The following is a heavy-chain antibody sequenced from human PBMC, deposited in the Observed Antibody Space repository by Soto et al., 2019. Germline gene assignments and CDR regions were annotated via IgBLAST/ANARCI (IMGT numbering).Heavy chain of an antibody. D-gene: IGHD2-21*02. J-gene: IGHJ6*02. V-gene: IGHV3-30-3*01. CDR3: ENCGGDCYSSRFYGMDV. CDR2: ISYDGSNK. CDR1: GFTFSSYA. Sequence: QVQLVESGGGVVQPGRSLRLSCAASGFTFSSYAMHWVRQAPGKGLEWVAVISYDGSNKYYADSVKGRFTISRDNSKNTLYLQMNSLRAEDTAVYYCENCGGDCYSSRFYGMDVWGQGTTVTVSS.